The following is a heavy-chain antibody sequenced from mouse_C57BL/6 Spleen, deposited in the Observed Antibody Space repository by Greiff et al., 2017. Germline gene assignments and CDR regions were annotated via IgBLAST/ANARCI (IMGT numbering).Heavy chain of an antibody. CDR1: GFSLTSYG. CDR3: AKQKDGYDAGYYFDY. CDR2: IWSGGST. D-gene: IGHD2-2*01. V-gene: IGHV2-4*01. Sequence: VKLVESGPGLVQPSQSLSITCTVSGFSLTSYGVHWVRQPPGKGLEWLGVIWSGGSTDYNAAFISRLSISKDNSKSQVFFKMNSLQADDTAIYYCAKQKDGYDAGYYFDYWGQGTTLTVSS. J-gene: IGHJ2*01.